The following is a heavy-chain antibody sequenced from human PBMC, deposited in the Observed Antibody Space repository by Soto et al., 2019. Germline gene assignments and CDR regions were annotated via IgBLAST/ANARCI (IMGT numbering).Heavy chain of an antibody. Sequence: GGSLRLSCEASGFSFSSYAMIWVRQVPGKGLEWVSVISGSGGSSYFADSVKGRFTISRDNSKNMLYLEMSSLRAEDTAIYFCAKGSIEYSASIDYWGQGTLVTVSS. CDR2: ISGSGGSS. V-gene: IGHV3-23*01. D-gene: IGHD4-4*01. CDR1: GFSFSSYA. J-gene: IGHJ4*02. CDR3: AKGSIEYSASIDY.